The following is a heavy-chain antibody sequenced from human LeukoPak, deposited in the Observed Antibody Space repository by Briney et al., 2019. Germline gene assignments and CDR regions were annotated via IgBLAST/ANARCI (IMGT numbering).Heavy chain of an antibody. CDR2: INPNSGGT. CDR1: VYTFSDYY. CDR3: ARDLTTPVDY. J-gene: IGHJ4*02. D-gene: IGHD4-11*01. Sequence: VSSVKVSCKASVYTFSDYYMHWVRQAPGQGLEGMGWINPNSGGTNYAQKFQGRVTMTRDTSISTAYMELSRLRSDDTAVYYCARDLTTPVDYWGEGTLATVSS. V-gene: IGHV1-2*02.